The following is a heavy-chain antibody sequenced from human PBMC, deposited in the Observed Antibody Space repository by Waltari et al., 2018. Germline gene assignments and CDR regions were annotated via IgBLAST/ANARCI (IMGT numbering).Heavy chain of an antibody. CDR3: ARKEELGSYFDY. CDR1: GYTFTSYY. V-gene: IGHV1-46*03. J-gene: IGHJ4*02. Sequence: QVQLVQSGAEVKKPGASVKVSCKASGYTFTSYYMHWVRQAPGQGLEWMGIINPSGGRKSYAQKFQGRVTMTRDTSTSTVYMELSSLRSEDTAVYYCARKEELGSYFDYWGQGTLVTVSS. CDR2: INPSGGRK. D-gene: IGHD7-27*01.